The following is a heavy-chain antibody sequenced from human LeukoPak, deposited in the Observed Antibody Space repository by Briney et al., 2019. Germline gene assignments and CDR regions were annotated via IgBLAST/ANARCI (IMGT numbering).Heavy chain of an antibody. D-gene: IGHD3-22*01. V-gene: IGHV4-59*01. CDR2: ISNSGST. J-gene: IGHJ4*02. CDR1: GGSISSYY. Sequence: SETLSLTCTVPGGSISSYYWSWIRQPPGKGLEWIGYISNSGSTHNHPSLKSRLTMSIDTSKNQFSLRLNSVTAADTAVYYCARAGSGYSFDNWGQGKLVTVSS. CDR3: ARAGSGYSFDN.